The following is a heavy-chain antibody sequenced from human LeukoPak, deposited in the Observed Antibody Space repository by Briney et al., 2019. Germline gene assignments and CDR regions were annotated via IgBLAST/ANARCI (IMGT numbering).Heavy chain of an antibody. J-gene: IGHJ4*02. CDR2: IKEDGSEK. CDR1: GFTFSSSW. CDR3: TRVSLLDSPDY. D-gene: IGHD3-10*01. V-gene: IGHV3-7*01. Sequence: SGGSLRLSCAASGFTFSSSWMNWVRQAPGKGLEWVANIKEDGSEKYYVDSVKGRFTISRDNAKKSLYLQMNSLRAEDTAVYYCTRVSLLDSPDYWGQGTLVTVSP.